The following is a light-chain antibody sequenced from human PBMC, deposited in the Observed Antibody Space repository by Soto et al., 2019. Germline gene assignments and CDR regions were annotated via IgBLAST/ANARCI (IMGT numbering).Light chain of an antibody. V-gene: IGKV1-5*03. CDR1: QSVNIW. CDR2: LAS. J-gene: IGKJ4*01. CDR3: QQYNSYSLT. Sequence: DIQMTQSPSTLSASVGDTVTITCRASQSVNIWLAWYQQKPGRAPNLLIYLASTLASGVPSRFSGSGSGTEFTLTISSLQPDDFATYYCQQYNSYSLTFGGGTKVDIK.